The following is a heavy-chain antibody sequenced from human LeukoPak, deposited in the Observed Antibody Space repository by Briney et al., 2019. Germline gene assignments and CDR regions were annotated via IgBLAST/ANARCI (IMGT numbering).Heavy chain of an antibody. CDR1: GYTFTGYY. CDR3: ARVHCSSTSCYNSELDY. V-gene: IGHV1-2*02. D-gene: IGHD2-2*02. J-gene: IGHJ4*02. CDR2: INPNSGGT. Sequence: GASVKVSCKASGYTFTGYYMHWVRQAPGQGLEWMGWINPNSGGTNYAQKFQGRVTMTRDTSISTAYMELSRLRSDDTAVYYCARVHCSSTSCYNSELDYWGQGTLVTVSS.